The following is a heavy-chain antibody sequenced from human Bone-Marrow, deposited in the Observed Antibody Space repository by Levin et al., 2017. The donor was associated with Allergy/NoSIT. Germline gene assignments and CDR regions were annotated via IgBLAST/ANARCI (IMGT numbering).Heavy chain of an antibody. Sequence: GGSLRLSCAASGFTFSSYDMNWVRQAPGKGLEWVSYTSSSGNVIYYADSVKGRFTISRDNAKNSLYLQINSLRAEDTAVYFCTRDNRGGADGSYYYYGMDVWGQGTTVTVSS. CDR3: TRDNRGGADGSYYYYGMDV. CDR2: TSSSGNVI. D-gene: IGHD1-14*01. CDR1: GFTFSSYD. J-gene: IGHJ6*02. V-gene: IGHV3-48*03.